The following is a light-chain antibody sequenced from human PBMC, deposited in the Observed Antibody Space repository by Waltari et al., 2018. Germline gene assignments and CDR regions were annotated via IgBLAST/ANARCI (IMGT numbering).Light chain of an antibody. CDR3: SSFAGSSQML. Sequence: QSALTQPPSASGSPGQSVPISRTGTRRDVGGFDYVSCYQQHPGKVPRLMIYEVSKRPSGVPDRFSGSKSGNTASLTVSGLQVEDEADYYCSSFAGSSQMLFGGGTKLTVL. V-gene: IGLV2-8*01. J-gene: IGLJ2*01. CDR2: EVS. CDR1: RRDVGGFDY.